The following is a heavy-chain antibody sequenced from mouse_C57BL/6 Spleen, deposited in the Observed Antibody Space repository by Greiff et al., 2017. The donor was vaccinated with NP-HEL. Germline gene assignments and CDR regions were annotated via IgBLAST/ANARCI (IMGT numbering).Heavy chain of an antibody. Sequence: VQLQQSDAELVKPGASVKISCKVSGYTFTDHTIHWMKQRPEQGLEWIGYIYPRDGSTKYNEKFKGKATLTADKSSSTAYMQLNSLTSEESAVYFCAREGDMVTTEAWFAYWGQGTLVTVSA. CDR3: AREGDMVTTEAWFAY. V-gene: IGHV1-78*01. CDR2: IYPRDGST. J-gene: IGHJ3*01. CDR1: GYTFTDHT. D-gene: IGHD2-2*01.